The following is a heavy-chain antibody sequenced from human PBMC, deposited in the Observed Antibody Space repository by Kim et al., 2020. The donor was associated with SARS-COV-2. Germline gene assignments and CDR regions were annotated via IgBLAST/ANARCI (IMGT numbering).Heavy chain of an antibody. D-gene: IGHD3-10*01. V-gene: IGHV3-23*01. Sequence: GGSLRLSCAASGFTFSSYAMSWVRQAPGKGLEWVSAISGSGGSTYYADSVKGRFTISRDNSKNTLYLQMNSLRAEDTAVYYCAKDHITMVQGVIIGAEYFQHWGQGTLVTVSS. J-gene: IGHJ1*01. CDR1: GFTFSSYA. CDR2: ISGSGGST. CDR3: AKDHITMVQGVIIGAEYFQH.